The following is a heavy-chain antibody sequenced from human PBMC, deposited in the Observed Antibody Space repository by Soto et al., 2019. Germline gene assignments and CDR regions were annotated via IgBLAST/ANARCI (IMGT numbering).Heavy chain of an antibody. CDR3: ARDDPELDSSRPWDAFDI. V-gene: IGHV3-21*01. J-gene: IGHJ3*02. D-gene: IGHD6-13*01. Sequence: EVQLVESGGGLVKPGGSLRLSCAASGFTFSSYSMNWVRQAPGKGLEWVSSISSSSSYIYYADSVKGRFTISRDNAKNSLYLQMNSLRAEDTAVYYCARDDPELDSSRPWDAFDIWGQGTMVTVSS. CDR1: GFTFSSYS. CDR2: ISSSSSYI.